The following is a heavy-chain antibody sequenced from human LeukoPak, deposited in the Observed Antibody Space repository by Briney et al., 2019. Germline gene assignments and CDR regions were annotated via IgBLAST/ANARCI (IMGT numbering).Heavy chain of an antibody. J-gene: IGHJ4*02. CDR3: ARNYYDIYYFDY. V-gene: IGHV4-59*01. CDR2: IYYSGST. Sequence: PSETLSLTCTVSGGSMTSYYWSWIRQPPGKGLEWIGYIYYSGSTNYNPSLKSRVTISVDTSKKRFSLKLSSVTAADTAVYYCARNYYDIYYFDYWGQGTLVTVSS. D-gene: IGHD3-22*01. CDR1: GGSMTSYY.